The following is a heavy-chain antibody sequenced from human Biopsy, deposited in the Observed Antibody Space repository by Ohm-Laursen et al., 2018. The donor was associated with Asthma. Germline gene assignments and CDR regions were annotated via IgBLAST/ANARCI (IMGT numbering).Heavy chain of an antibody. J-gene: IGHJ6*02. CDR2: IYYSGTT. Sequence: TLSLTCSLSSGSGGYMRSGNYYWGWIRQSPGKGLEWIGSIYYSGTTYYNPSLESRVTVSADTSKNQFSLKLTSVTAADTAVYYCVRGSSSWHHGPFHCYYGLDVWGQGTTATVSS. D-gene: IGHD6-13*01. CDR1: SGSGGYMRSGNYY. CDR3: VRGSSSWHHGPFHCYYGLDV. V-gene: IGHV4-39*01.